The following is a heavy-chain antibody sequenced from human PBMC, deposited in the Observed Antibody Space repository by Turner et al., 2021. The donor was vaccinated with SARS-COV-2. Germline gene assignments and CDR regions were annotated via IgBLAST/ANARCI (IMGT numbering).Heavy chain of an antibody. CDR1: GGSISSSSYY. V-gene: IGHV4-39*01. Sequence: QLQLQESGPGLVKPSATLSLTCPVPGGSISSSSYYWGWIRQPPGKGLEWIGNIYYSGSTYYNPSLKSRVTISVDTSKNQFSLKLSSVTATDTAVYYCARRLVVQGTDDYSYYYGMDVWGQGTTVTVSS. D-gene: IGHD3-22*01. CDR2: IYYSGST. J-gene: IGHJ6*02. CDR3: ARRLVVQGTDDYSYYYGMDV.